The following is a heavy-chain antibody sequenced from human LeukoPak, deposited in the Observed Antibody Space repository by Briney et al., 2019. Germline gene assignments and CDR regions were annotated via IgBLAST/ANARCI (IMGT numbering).Heavy chain of an antibody. D-gene: IGHD4-17*01. Sequence: PGGSLRLSCAASGFTFSSYWMHSVRQAPGKGLVWVSRINSDGSSTSYADSVKGRFTISRDNAKNTLYLQMNSLRAEDTAVYYCARDRADHYGDYDVVWYFDLWGRGTLVTVSS. CDR2: INSDGSST. CDR3: ARDRADHYGDYDVVWYFDL. V-gene: IGHV3-74*01. J-gene: IGHJ2*01. CDR1: GFTFSSYW.